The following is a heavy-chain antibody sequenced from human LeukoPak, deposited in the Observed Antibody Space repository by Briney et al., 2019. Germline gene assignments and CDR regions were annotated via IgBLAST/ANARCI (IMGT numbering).Heavy chain of an antibody. CDR3: AKDSSGYYWGGYFDY. CDR2: ISWDGGST. CDR1: GFTFDDYG. J-gene: IGHJ4*02. V-gene: IGHV3-43D*04. Sequence: PGGSLRLSCAASGFTFDDYGMSWVRQAPGKGLEWVSLISWDGGSTYYADSVKGRFTISRDNSKNSLYLQMNSLRAEDTALYYCAKDSSGYYWGGYFDYWGQGTLVTVSS. D-gene: IGHD3-22*01.